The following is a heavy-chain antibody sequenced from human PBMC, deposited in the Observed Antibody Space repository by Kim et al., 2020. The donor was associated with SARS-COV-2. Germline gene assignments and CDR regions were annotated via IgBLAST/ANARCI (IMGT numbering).Heavy chain of an antibody. D-gene: IGHD4-17*01. V-gene: IGHV3-48*02. J-gene: IGHJ3*02. CDR3: ARSPLPYGEDLNDAFDI. CDR1: GFTFSSYS. Sequence: GGSLRLSCAASGFTFSSYSMNWVRQAPGKGLEWVSYISSSSSTIYYADSVKGRFTISRDNAKNSLYLQMNSLRDEDTAVYYCARSPLPYGEDLNDAFDIWGQGTMVTVSS. CDR2: ISSSSSTI.